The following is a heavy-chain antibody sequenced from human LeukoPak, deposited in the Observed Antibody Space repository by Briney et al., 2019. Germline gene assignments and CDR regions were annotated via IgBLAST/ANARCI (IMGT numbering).Heavy chain of an antibody. Sequence: SQTLSLTCAVSGDSVSSNSAAWNWIRQSPSRGLEWLGGTYYRSKWYNDYAVAVKNRIIINPDTSNNQFSLQLNSVTPDDTAVYYCARDTTRSSEGQRGGFDYWGQGTLVTVSS. J-gene: IGHJ4*02. CDR2: TYYRSKWYN. D-gene: IGHD6-19*01. CDR3: ARDTTRSSEGQRGGFDY. CDR1: GDSVSSNSAA. V-gene: IGHV6-1*01.